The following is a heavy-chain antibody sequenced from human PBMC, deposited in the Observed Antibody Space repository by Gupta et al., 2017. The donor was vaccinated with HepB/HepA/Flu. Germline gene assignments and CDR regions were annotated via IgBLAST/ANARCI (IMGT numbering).Heavy chain of an antibody. V-gene: IGHV2-70*17. CDR3: ARSAGYSSGWYRGDAFDT. CDR1: GFSLSTSGMC. Sequence: QVTLRESGPALAKPTQTLTLTCTFSGFSLSTSGMCVSWIRQTPGKALEWLARIDWDDDKFYSTSLKTRLTISKDTSKNQVVLTMTNMDPVDTATYCCARSAGYSSGWYRGDAFDTWGQGTMVTVSS. CDR2: IDWDDDK. D-gene: IGHD6-19*01. J-gene: IGHJ3*02.